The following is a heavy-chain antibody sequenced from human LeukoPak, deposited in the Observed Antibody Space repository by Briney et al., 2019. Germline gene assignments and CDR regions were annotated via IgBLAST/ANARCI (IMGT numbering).Heavy chain of an antibody. CDR3: TTEAYCGGDCYSDFDY. Sequence: GGSLRLSCAASGFTSSNAWMSWVRQAPGKGLEWVGRIKSKTDGGTTDYAAPVKGRFTISRDDSKNTLYLQMDSLKTEDTAVYYCTTEAYCGGDCYSDFDYWGQGTLVTVSS. CDR1: GFTSSNAW. V-gene: IGHV3-15*01. CDR2: IKSKTDGGTT. J-gene: IGHJ4*02. D-gene: IGHD2-21*02.